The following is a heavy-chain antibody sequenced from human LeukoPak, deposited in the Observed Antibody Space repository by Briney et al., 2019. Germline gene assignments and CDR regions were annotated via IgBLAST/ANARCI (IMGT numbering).Heavy chain of an antibody. CDR3: ARREDIVVVPAAMGGGFDY. Sequence: GGSLRLSCAASGFTFSSYGMHWVRQAPGKGLEWVAVIWYDGSNEYYADSVKGRFTISRDNSKNTLYLQMNSLRAEDTAAYYCARREDIVVVPAAMGGGFDYWGQGTLVTVSS. J-gene: IGHJ4*02. CDR1: GFTFSSYG. D-gene: IGHD2-2*01. V-gene: IGHV3-33*01. CDR2: IWYDGSNE.